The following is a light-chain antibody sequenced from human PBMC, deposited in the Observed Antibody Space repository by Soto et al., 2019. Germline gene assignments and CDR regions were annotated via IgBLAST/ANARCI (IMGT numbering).Light chain of an antibody. Sequence: EIVMTQSPATLSVSPGERVTLSCRASQSVSRSLAWYQQKPGQAPRLLIYGASTRATGIPARFSGCGSGTEFTLTISSLQSEDFAVYYCQQYNNWPPFTFGPGTKVDIK. J-gene: IGKJ3*01. V-gene: IGKV3-15*01. CDR3: QQYNNWPPFT. CDR2: GAS. CDR1: QSVSRS.